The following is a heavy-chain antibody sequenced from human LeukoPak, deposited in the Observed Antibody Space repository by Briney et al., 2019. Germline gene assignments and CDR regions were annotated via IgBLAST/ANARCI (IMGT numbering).Heavy chain of an antibody. CDR2: TYNTYT. V-gene: IGHV1-18*01. Sequence: GASVKVSCKTSGYSSTTYGLGWVRQAPGQGLEWMGWTYNTYTHYAETFRDRLTMNTDTSTSTSYLELRSLRSDDTAVYYCARALAQGGSFDLYYFDSWGQGSLVTVSS. D-gene: IGHD3-9*01. CDR1: GYSSTTYG. J-gene: IGHJ4*02. CDR3: ARALAQGGSFDLYYFDS.